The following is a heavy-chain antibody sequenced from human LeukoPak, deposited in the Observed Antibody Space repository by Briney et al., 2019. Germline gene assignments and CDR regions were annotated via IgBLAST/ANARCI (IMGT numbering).Heavy chain of an antibody. J-gene: IGHJ4*02. CDR2: ISGSGGST. CDR3: ARDVGLRYFDWLFN. CDR1: GFTFSSYA. D-gene: IGHD3-9*01. V-gene: IGHV3-23*01. Sequence: PGGSLRLSCAASGFTFSSYAMSWVRQAPGKGLEWVSAISGSGGSTYYADSVKGRFTISRDNSKNTLYLQMNSLRVEDTAVYYCARDVGLRYFDWLFNWGQGTLVTVSS.